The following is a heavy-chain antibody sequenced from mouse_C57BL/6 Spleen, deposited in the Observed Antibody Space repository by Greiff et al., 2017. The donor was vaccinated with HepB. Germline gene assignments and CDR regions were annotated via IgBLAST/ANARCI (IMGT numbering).Heavy chain of an antibody. CDR2: IDPETGGT. Sequence: QLQQSGAPPARPGASVTLSCKASGYTFTDYEMHWVKQTPVHGLEWIGAIDPETGGTAYNQKFKGKAILTADKSSSTAYMELRSLTSEDSAVYYCTRNYYGSNDYWGQGTTLTVSS. D-gene: IGHD1-1*01. J-gene: IGHJ2*01. CDR3: TRNYYGSNDY. CDR1: GYTFTDYE. V-gene: IGHV1-15*01.